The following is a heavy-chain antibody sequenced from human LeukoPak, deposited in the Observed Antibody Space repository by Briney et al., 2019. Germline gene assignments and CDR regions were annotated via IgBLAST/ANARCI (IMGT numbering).Heavy chain of an antibody. D-gene: IGHD3-22*01. V-gene: IGHV4-59*01. J-gene: IGHJ6*03. Sequence: PSETLSLTCTVSGGSISSYYWSWIRQPPGKGLEWIGYIYYSGSTNYNPSLKSRVTISVDTSKNQFSLKLSSVTAADTAVYYCAKDRYYYDSSGYLYMDVWGKGTTVTVSS. CDR1: GGSISSYY. CDR3: AKDRYYYDSSGYLYMDV. CDR2: IYYSGST.